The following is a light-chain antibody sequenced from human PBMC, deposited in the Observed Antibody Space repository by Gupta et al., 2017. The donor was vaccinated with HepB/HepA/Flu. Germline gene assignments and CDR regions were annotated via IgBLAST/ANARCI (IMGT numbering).Light chain of an antibody. CDR3: MQALQTPFT. V-gene: IGKV2-28*01. CDR1: QSLLHSNGYNY. CDR2: LGS. J-gene: IGKJ3*01. Sequence: DSVITQSPLSLPVTPGEPASISCRSSQSLLHSNGYNYLDWYLQKPGQSPQLLIYLGSNRASGVPDRFSGSGSGTDFTLKISRVEPEDVGVYYCMQALQTPFTFGPGTKVDIK.